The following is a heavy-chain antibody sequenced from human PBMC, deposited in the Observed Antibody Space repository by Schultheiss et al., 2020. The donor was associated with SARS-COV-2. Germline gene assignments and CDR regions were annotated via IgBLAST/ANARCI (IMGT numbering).Heavy chain of an antibody. V-gene: IGHV3-30-3*01. D-gene: IGHD5-12*01. CDR3: ARDYRGGPIVATVISYYYGMDV. CDR2: ISYDGSNK. J-gene: IGHJ6*02. CDR1: GFTFSSYA. Sequence: GGSLRLSCAASGFTFSSYAMHWVRQAPGKGLEWVAVISYDGSNKYYADSVKGRFTISRDNSKNTLYLQMNSLRAEDTAVYYCARDYRGGPIVATVISYYYGMDVWGQGTTVTVSS.